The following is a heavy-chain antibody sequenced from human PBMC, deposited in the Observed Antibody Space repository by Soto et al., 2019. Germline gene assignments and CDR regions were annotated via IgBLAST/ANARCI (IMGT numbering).Heavy chain of an antibody. D-gene: IGHD2-21*02. CDR1: GFRFSDHS. J-gene: IGHJ4*02. CDR3: ARLTKGSLVTA. Sequence: LVESGGGLVSPGGSLRLSCVASGFRFSDHSMTWVRQSPGKGLQRIAYISSSSDNIYYAESVRGRFTVSRDNAKNALFLEMNSLRDDDTATYYCARLTKGSLVTAWGQGTRVTVAS. V-gene: IGHV3-48*02. CDR2: ISSSSDNI.